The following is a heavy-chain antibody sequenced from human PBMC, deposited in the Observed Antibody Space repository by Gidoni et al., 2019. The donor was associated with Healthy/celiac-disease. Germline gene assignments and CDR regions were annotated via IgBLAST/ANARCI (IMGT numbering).Heavy chain of an antibody. D-gene: IGHD3-22*01. CDR1: GYIFTSSY. CDR3: ARVAGYYDGSGSISPLYNWFDP. V-gene: IGHV1-46*03. CDR2: INPSGGIP. J-gene: IGHJ5*02. Sequence: QAQLVQSGAEVKQPGASVEVSCKASGYIFTSSYMLLVRQSPGQGLEWIGIINPSGGIPRYPQEFQGRVTMTSDTSTSTVYIKLSSLRSEDTAVYYCARVAGYYDGSGSISPLYNWFDPWGQGTLVTVSS.